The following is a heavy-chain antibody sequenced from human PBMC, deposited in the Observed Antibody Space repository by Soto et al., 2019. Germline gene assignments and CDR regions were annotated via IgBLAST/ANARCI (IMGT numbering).Heavy chain of an antibody. CDR3: ARGQTTVVTPGSNAFDI. D-gene: IGHD4-17*01. V-gene: IGHV4-34*01. J-gene: IGHJ3*02. CDR2: INHSGST. Sequence: SETLSLTCAVYGGSFSGYYWSWIRQPPGKGLEWIGEINHSGSTNYNPSLKSRVTISVDTSKNQFSLKLSSVTAADTAVYYCARGQTTVVTPGSNAFDIWGQGTMVT. CDR1: GGSFSGYY.